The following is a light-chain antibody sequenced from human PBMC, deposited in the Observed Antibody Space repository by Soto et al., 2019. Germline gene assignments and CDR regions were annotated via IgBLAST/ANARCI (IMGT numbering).Light chain of an antibody. CDR2: EVS. CDR1: SSDVGSYNL. Sequence: QSALTQPASVSGSPGQSITISCTGTSSDVGSYNLVSWYQQHPGKAPKLMVHEVSKRPSGVSNRFSGSKSGNTASLTISGLQAEDEADYYCCSYAARSTFLFGGGTQLTVL. V-gene: IGLV2-23*02. CDR3: CSYAARSTFL. J-gene: IGLJ2*01.